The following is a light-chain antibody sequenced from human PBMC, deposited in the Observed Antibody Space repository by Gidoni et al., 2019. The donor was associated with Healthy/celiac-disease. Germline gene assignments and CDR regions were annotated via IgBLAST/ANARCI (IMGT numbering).Light chain of an antibody. CDR3: QQYNNWTPYT. V-gene: IGKV3-15*01. CDR2: GAS. Sequence: EIVMTQSPATLSVSPGERATLSCRASQSVSSNLAWYQQKPGQAPRLLIYGASPRATGIPARFSGSGSGTEFTLTISSLQSEDFAVYYCQQYNNWTPYTFXXXTKLEIK. J-gene: IGKJ2*01. CDR1: QSVSSN.